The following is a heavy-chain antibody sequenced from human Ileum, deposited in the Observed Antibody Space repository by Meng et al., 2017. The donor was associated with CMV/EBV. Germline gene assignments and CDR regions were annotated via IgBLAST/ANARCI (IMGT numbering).Heavy chain of an antibody. CDR3: ARLNYYDSREFDY. J-gene: IGHJ4*02. V-gene: IGHV4-4*07. D-gene: IGHD3-22*01. Sequence: QGPLQESGPGLVKPSGTLSLTCTVSGGSIRNYYWSWIRQPAGKGLEWIGRIYTGGSPNYNPSLYSRVTMSLDTSKNQFSLKLNSVTAADTAVYYCARLNYYDSREFDYWGQGTLVTVSS. CDR1: GGSIRNYY. CDR2: IYTGGSP.